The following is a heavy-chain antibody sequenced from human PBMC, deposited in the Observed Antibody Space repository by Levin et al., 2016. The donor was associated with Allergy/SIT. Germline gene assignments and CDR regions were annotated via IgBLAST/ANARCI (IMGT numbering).Heavy chain of an antibody. D-gene: IGHD3-10*01. Sequence: ASVKVSCKLSGYTFTYSTLHWLRQAPGQRLEWMAWINAANGNTKYSQKLEDRLTLTTDTPTSTAYMELSSLRSEDTAVYYCALSYGGSGSRWFEPWGQGTLVTVSA. CDR2: INAANGNT. J-gene: IGHJ5*02. V-gene: IGHV1-3*01. CDR1: GYTFTYST. CDR3: ALSYGGSGSRWFEP.